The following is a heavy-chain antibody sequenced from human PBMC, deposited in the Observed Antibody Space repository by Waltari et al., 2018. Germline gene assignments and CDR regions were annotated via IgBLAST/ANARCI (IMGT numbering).Heavy chain of an antibody. J-gene: IGHJ6*03. V-gene: IGHV1-69*10. CDR3: AVGDVVVPAANYYYYMDV. D-gene: IGHD2-2*01. CDR1: GGTFSSYA. CDR2: IIPILGIA. Sequence: QVQLVQSGAEVKKPGSSVKVSCKASGGTFSSYAISWVRQAPGKGLEWMGGIIPILGIANYAQKFQGRVTITADKSTSTAYMELSSLRSEDTAVYYCAVGDVVVPAANYYYYMDVWGKGTTVTVSS.